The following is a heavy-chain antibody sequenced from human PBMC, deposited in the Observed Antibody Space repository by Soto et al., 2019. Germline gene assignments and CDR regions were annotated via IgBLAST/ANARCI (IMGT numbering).Heavy chain of an antibody. J-gene: IGHJ4*02. Sequence: QVQLVQSGPEVKKPGASVKVSCKGSGYTFSNYGATWVRQAAGQVLERLGWVSAYNRNTDYAQKFEDSATMTIDTSTNTAYLELRGLTHDDTAVYYCARERRWEPVLYWGQGAL. CDR1: GYTFSNYG. V-gene: IGHV1-18*01. CDR3: ARERRWEPVLY. D-gene: IGHD1-26*01. CDR2: VSAYNRNT.